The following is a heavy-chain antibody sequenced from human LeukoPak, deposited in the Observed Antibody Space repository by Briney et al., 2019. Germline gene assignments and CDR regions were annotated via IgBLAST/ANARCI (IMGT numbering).Heavy chain of an antibody. J-gene: IGHJ4*02. CDR2: IKQDGSGK. D-gene: IGHD3-10*01. CDR3: ARPGFAGYFDY. V-gene: IGHV3-7*01. CDR1: GFTFSSYW. Sequence: GGSLRLSCAASGFTFSSYWMSWVRQAPGKGLEWVANIKQDGSGKYYVDSVKGRFTISGDNAKNSLYLQMNSLRAEDTAVYYCARPGFAGYFDYWGQGTLVTVSS.